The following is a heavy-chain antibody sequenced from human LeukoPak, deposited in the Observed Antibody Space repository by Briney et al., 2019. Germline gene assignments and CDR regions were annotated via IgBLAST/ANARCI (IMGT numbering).Heavy chain of an antibody. V-gene: IGHV4-59*01. J-gene: IGHJ4*02. Sequence: SETLSLTCTVSGGSISSYYWCWIRQPPGKGLEWIGYIYYSGNTNYNPSLKSRVTMSVDTSKNQFSLKLSSVTTADTAVYYCARDIVGVTRAFGYWGQGTLATVSS. CDR3: ARDIVGVTRAFGY. CDR1: GGSISSYY. CDR2: IYYSGNT. D-gene: IGHD1-26*01.